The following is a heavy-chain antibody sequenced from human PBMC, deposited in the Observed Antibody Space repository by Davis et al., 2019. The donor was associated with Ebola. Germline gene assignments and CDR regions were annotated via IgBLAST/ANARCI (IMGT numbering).Heavy chain of an antibody. CDR1: GYSFTSYW. CDR3: ARHPREPYYYYYGMDV. Sequence: GESLKISCKGSGYSFTSYWIGWVRQMPGKGLEWMGIIYPGDSDTRYSPSFQGQVTISADKSISTAYLQWSSLKASDTAMYYCARHPREPYYYYYGMDVWGQGTTVTVSS. D-gene: IGHD1-26*01. J-gene: IGHJ6*02. V-gene: IGHV5-51*01. CDR2: IYPGDSDT.